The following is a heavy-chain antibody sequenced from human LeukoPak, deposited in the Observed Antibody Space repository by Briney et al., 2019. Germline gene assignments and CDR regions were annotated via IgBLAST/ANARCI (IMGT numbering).Heavy chain of an antibody. Sequence: GGSLRLSCAASGITFSSYGMSWVRQAPGKGLEWVATIDGSGVSTYYAESVKGRFTVSRDNSKNTLYLQMSSLRAEDTAVYFCAKDLSSSWYRGFDHWGQGTLVTVSS. CDR2: IDGSGVST. J-gene: IGHJ4*02. CDR3: AKDLSSSWYRGFDH. CDR1: GITFSSYG. D-gene: IGHD6-13*01. V-gene: IGHV3-23*01.